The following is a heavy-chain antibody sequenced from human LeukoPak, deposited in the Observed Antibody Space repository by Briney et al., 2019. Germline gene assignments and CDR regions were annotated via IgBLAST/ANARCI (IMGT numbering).Heavy chain of an antibody. Sequence: GGSLRLSCAASGFTFSSYAMHWVRQAPGKGLEWVAVISYDGSNKYYADSVKGRFTISRDNSKNTLYLQMNSLRAEDTAVYYCARDVVDTGPYYFDYWGQGTLVTVSS. V-gene: IGHV3-30-3*01. CDR3: ARDVVDTGPYYFDY. J-gene: IGHJ4*02. CDR1: GFTFSSYA. CDR2: ISYDGSNK. D-gene: IGHD5-18*01.